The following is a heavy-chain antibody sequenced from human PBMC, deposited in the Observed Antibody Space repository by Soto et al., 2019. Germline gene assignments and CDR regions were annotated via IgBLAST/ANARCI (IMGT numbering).Heavy chain of an antibody. CDR2: IYYSGST. V-gene: IGHV4-31*03. CDR1: GGSISSGGYY. Sequence: QVQLQESGPGLVKPSQTLSLTCTVSGGSISSGGYYWSWIRQHPGKGLEWIGYIYYSGSTYYNPSXXGRVTISVDPXXNXCXXKLSSVTAADTAVYYCARDGGYCRGGSCYGGWFDPWGQGTLVTVSS. J-gene: IGHJ5*02. CDR3: ARDGGYCRGGSCYGGWFDP. D-gene: IGHD2-15*01.